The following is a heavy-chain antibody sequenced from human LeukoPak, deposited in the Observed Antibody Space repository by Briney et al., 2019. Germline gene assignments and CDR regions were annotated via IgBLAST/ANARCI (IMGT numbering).Heavy chain of an antibody. J-gene: IGHJ5*02. CDR1: GFTFSNSN. CDR3: AKDLSRAVAADWFDP. CDR2: ISDSGGST. Sequence: GGSLRLSCAASGFTFSNSNMNWVRQAPGKGLEWVSSISDSGGSTYYADSVKGRFTISRDNSKNTLYLQMTNLRAADTAVYYCAKDLSRAVAADWFDPWDQGSLVTVSS. V-gene: IGHV3-23*01. D-gene: IGHD6-19*01.